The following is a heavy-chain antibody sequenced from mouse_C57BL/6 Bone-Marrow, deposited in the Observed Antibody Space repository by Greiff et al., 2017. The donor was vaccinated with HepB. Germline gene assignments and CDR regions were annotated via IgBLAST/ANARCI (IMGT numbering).Heavy chain of an antibody. V-gene: IGHV1-82*01. J-gene: IGHJ2*01. CDR2: IYPGDGDT. CDR1: GYAFSSSW. Sequence: QVQLKQSGPELVKPGASVKISCKASGYAFSSSWMNWVKQRPGKGLEWIGRIYPGDGDTNYNGKFKGKATLTADKSSSTAYMQLSSLTSEDSAVYFCARGTVVANFDYWGQGTTLTVSS. CDR3: ARGTVVANFDY. D-gene: IGHD1-1*01.